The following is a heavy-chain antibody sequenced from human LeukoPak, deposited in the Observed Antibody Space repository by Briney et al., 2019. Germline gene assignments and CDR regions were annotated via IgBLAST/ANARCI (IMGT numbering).Heavy chain of an antibody. CDR2: IYYSGGT. J-gene: IGHJ4*02. CDR1: GGSISSYY. V-gene: IGHV4-59*01. CDR3: ASYIAAADYSFDY. D-gene: IGHD6-13*01. Sequence: PSETLSLTCTVSGGSISSYYWSWIRQPPVKGLEWVGYIYYSGGTNYNPSPKSRVTLSVDTSNTQFSLTLSPVIAADTPVYYCASYIAAADYSFDYWGQGTLVTVSS.